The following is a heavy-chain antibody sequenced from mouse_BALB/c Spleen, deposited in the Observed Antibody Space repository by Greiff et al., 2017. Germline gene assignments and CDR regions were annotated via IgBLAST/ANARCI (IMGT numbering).Heavy chain of an antibody. V-gene: IGHV5-9-4*01. J-gene: IGHJ4*01. CDR3: ARDHGSSYVDAMDY. D-gene: IGHD1-1*01. CDR1: GFTFSSYA. Sequence: EVKLMESGGGLVKPGGSLKLSCAASGFTFSSYAMSWVRQSPEKRLEWVAEISSGGSYTYYPDTVTGRFTISRDNAKNTLYLEMSSLRSEDTAMYYCARDHGSSYVDAMDYWGQGTSVTVSS. CDR2: ISSGGSYT.